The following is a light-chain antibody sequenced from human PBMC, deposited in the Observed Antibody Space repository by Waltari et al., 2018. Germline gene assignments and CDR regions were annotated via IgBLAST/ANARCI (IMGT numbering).Light chain of an antibody. CDR2: RND. CDR3: ATWDDSPTGRWV. V-gene: IGLV1-44*01. CDR1: QSTAGVTV. Sequence: QSVLTKPPPASGTPGQRATISCSGGQSTAGVTVVHWYHQVPRTVPKLVISRNDQRPSGVPDGFTASKSSTAASLAIRCRQSEDEGDYYCATWDDSPTGRWVFGGGTRVTVL. J-gene: IGLJ3*02.